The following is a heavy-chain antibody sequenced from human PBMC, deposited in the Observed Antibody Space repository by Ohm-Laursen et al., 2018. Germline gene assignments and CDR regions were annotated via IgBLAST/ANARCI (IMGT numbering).Heavy chain of an antibody. CDR2: IYSGGST. CDR3: ARESGGSYVDY. CDR1: GFTVSSNY. J-gene: IGHJ4*02. D-gene: IGHD2-15*01. Sequence: SLRLSCAATGFTVSSNYMSWVRQAPGKGLEWVSVIYSGGSTYYADSVKGRFTISRDNSKNTLYLQMNSLRAEDTAVYYCARESGGSYVDYWGQGTLVTVSS. V-gene: IGHV3-53*01.